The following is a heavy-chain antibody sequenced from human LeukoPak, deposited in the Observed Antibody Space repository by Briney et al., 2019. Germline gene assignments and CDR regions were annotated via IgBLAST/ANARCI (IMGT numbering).Heavy chain of an antibody. CDR1: GFTFSDYY. CDR3: ARASLVGAIQATAEYFKH. CDR2: ISGSGSVI. Sequence: GGSLRLSCAASGFTFSDYYMHWIHQTPGKGLEWVSHISGSGSVIYYADSVMGRFSISRDNARNSVYLQMNNVRAEDTAVYFRARASLVGAIQATAEYFKHWGQGTLVLVSS. V-gene: IGHV3-11*01. J-gene: IGHJ1*01. D-gene: IGHD1-26*01.